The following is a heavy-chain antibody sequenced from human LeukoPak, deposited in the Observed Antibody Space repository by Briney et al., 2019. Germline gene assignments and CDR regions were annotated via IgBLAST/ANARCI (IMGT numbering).Heavy chain of an antibody. D-gene: IGHD6-25*01. CDR1: GGSISNYY. CDR2: IYYSGST. CDR3: ARHGRRDAFDI. J-gene: IGHJ3*02. Sequence: SETLSLTCTVSGGSISNYYWGWIRQPPGKGLEWIGSIYYSGSTYYNPSLKSRVTISVDTSKNQFSLKLSSVTAADTAVYYCARHGRRDAFDIWGQGTMVTVSS. V-gene: IGHV4-39*01.